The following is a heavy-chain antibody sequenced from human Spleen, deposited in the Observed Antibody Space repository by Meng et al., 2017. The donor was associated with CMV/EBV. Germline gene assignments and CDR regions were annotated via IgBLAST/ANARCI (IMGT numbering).Heavy chain of an antibody. V-gene: IGHV1-2*02. CDR2: INPYSGDT. CDR3: ARDPRESVWSGYHEY. D-gene: IGHD3-3*01. J-gene: IGHJ4*02. Sequence: ASVKVSCMASGYSFSVYYIHWVRLAAGQGLEWMGRINPYSGDTHFALNFQARVSMTRDTSISTAYMELTSLKSDDTAIYYRARDPRESVWSGYHEYWGQGALVTVSS. CDR1: GYSFSVYY.